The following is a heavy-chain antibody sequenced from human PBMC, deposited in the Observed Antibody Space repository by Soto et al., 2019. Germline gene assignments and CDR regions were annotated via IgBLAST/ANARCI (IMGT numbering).Heavy chain of an antibody. Sequence: EVQLLESGGGLVQPGGSLRLSCAASGFTFSSYAMSWVRQAPGKGLEWVSAISGSGGSTYYADSVKGRFTISRDNSKNTLYLQMNGLRAEDTAVYYCAKVPTFGVVNSNIDYWGQGTLVTVSS. CDR3: AKVPTFGVVNSNIDY. CDR2: ISGSGGST. J-gene: IGHJ4*02. CDR1: GFTFSSYA. D-gene: IGHD3-3*01. V-gene: IGHV3-23*01.